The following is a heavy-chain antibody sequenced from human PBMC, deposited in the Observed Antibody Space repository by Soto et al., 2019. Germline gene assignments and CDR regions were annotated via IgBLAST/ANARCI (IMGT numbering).Heavy chain of an antibody. J-gene: IGHJ6*02. CDR2: IYYRGST. Sequence: SETLSLTCTVSGGSITSTTYYWGWIRQPPGKGLEWIGSIYYRGSTYYTPSLKSRVTISVDTSKNQFSLKLSSVTAADTAVYYCASVTRTCISTSCYRYYYGMDVWGQGTTVT. V-gene: IGHV4-39*01. CDR1: GGSITSTTYY. CDR3: ASVTRTCISTSCYRYYYGMDV. D-gene: IGHD2-2*02.